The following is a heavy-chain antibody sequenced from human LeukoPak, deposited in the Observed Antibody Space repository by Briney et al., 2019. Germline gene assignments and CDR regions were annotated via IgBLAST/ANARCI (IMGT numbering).Heavy chain of an antibody. Sequence: GRSLRLSCAASGFTFSNYGMHWVRQAPGKGLEWVSYISKNSDDIYNADSVRGRFTISRDNAKNSLYLQMNSLRAEDTAVYYCARVRPGYYCDYWGQGILVTVSS. V-gene: IGHV3-21*05. CDR2: ISKNSDDI. CDR3: ARVRPGYYCDY. CDR1: GFTFSNYG. J-gene: IGHJ4*02.